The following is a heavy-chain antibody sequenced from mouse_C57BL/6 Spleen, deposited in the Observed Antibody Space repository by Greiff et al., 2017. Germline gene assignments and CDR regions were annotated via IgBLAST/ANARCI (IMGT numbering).Heavy chain of an antibody. CDR1: GYTFTDSY. Sequence: EVQLQQSGPVLVKPGASVKMSCKASGYTFTDSYMNWVKQSHGKSLEWIGVINPYNGGTSYNQKFKGKATLTVDKSSSTAYMELNSLTSEDSAVYYCARERTGAYFDYGGQGTTLTVYS. V-gene: IGHV1-19*01. J-gene: IGHJ2*01. CDR3: ARERTGAYFDY. CDR2: INPYNGGT. D-gene: IGHD4-1*01.